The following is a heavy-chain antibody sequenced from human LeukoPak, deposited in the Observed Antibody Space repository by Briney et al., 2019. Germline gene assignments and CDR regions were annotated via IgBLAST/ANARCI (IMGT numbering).Heavy chain of an antibody. V-gene: IGHV1-2*02. CDR2: INPYSGGT. CDR3: ATIDIVVVPAAIPRNWFDP. Sequence: APVKVSCKASGYAFTRYYMHWVRRAPGQRREWMGWINPYSGGTNYAQKFPGRVTMTRDTSISTAYMELSRLRSDDTAVYYCATIDIVVVPAAIPRNWFDPWGQGTLVTVSS. D-gene: IGHD2-2*02. CDR1: GYAFTRYY. J-gene: IGHJ5*02.